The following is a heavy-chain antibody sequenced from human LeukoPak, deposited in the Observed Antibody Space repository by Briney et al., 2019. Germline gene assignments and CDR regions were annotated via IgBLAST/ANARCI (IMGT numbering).Heavy chain of an antibody. V-gene: IGHV3-23*01. CDR1: GFTFSSYA. J-gene: IGHJ5*02. D-gene: IGHD2-8*01. CDR2: ISGSGGST. Sequence: GGSLRLSCAASGFTFSSYAMSWVRQAPGKGLEWVSAISGSGGSTYYADSVKGRFTISRDNSKNTLYLQMNSLRAEDTAVYYCAKDEASGDCTNGVCYGGFDPWGQGPLVTVSS. CDR3: AKDEASGDCTNGVCYGGFDP.